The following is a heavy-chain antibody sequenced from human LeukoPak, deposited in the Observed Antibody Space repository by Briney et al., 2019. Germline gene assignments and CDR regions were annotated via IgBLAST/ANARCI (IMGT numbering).Heavy chain of an antibody. CDR1: EGTFTSYG. Sequence: SVKVSCKASEGTFTSYGISWVRQAPGQGLEWMGRIIPILGITNYAQKFQGRVTITADKSTNTAYMELSSLRSEDTAVFYCARDLRGSSSWYDYWGQGTLVTVSS. CDR3: ARDLRGSSSWYDY. CDR2: IIPILGIT. D-gene: IGHD6-13*01. V-gene: IGHV1-69*04. J-gene: IGHJ4*02.